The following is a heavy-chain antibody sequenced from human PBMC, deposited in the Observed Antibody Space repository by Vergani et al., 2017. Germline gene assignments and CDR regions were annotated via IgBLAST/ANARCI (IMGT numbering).Heavy chain of an antibody. V-gene: IGHV1-8*03. CDR2: MNPNSGNT. Sequence: QVQLVQSGAEVKKPGASVKVSCKASGYTFTSYDINWVRQATGQGLEWMGWMNPNSGNTCYAQKFQGRVTITRNTSISTAYMELSSLRSEDSAVYYGAGTGRSSSWYVNSAYYYDDMDVWGQXP. CDR3: AGTGRSSSWYVNSAYYYDDMDV. J-gene: IGHJ6*02. CDR1: GYTFTSYD. D-gene: IGHD6-13*01.